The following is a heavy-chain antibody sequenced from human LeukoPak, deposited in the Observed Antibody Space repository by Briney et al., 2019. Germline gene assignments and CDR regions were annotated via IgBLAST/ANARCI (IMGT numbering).Heavy chain of an antibody. CDR3: ARGQRIRSGGSCLGY. J-gene: IGHJ4*02. Sequence: GASVKVSCKASGYTFTSYDINWVRRATGQGLEWMGWMNPNSGNTGYAQKFQGRVTMTRNTSISTAYMELSSLRSEDTAVYYCARGQRIRSGGSCLGYWGQGTLVTVSS. V-gene: IGHV1-8*01. CDR2: MNPNSGNT. D-gene: IGHD2-15*01. CDR1: GYTFTSYD.